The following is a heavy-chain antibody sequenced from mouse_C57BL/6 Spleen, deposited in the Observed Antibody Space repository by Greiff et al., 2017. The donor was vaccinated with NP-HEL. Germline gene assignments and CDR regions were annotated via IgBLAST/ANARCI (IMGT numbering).Heavy chain of an antibody. J-gene: IGHJ3*01. CDR1: GYTFTDYE. Sequence: QVQLQQSGAELVRPGASVTLSCKASGYTFTDYEMHWVKQTPVHGLEWIGAIDPETGGTAYNQKFKGKAILTADKSSSTAYMELRSLTSEDSAVYYCTKPSGRGFAYWGQGTLVTVSA. D-gene: IGHD3-1*01. CDR2: IDPETGGT. V-gene: IGHV1-15*01. CDR3: TKPSGRGFAY.